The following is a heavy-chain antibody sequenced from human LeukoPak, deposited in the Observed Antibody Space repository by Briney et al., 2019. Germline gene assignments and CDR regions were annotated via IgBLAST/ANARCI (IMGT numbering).Heavy chain of an antibody. Sequence: GRSLRLSCAAFGFTFDNYAMHWVRQAPGKGLEWVSGIAWNSGNTGFADSVKGRFTISRDNAENSLSLQMNSLTPEDTAFYFCAKDMNSYGSGSSYNPWGPFDSWGQGTLVTVSS. D-gene: IGHD3-10*01. CDR3: AKDMNSYGSGSSYNPWGPFDS. J-gene: IGHJ4*02. CDR1: GFTFDNYA. V-gene: IGHV3-9*01. CDR2: IAWNSGNT.